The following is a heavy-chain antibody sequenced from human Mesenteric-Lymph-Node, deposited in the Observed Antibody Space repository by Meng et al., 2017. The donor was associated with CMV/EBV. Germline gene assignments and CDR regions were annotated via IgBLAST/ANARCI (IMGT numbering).Heavy chain of an antibody. Sequence: GSLRLSCTVSGGSISSYYWSWIRQLPGKGLEWIGYIYYSGSTNYNPSLKSRVTISVDTSKNQFSLKLSSVTAADTAVYYCSGGGIVGATTFDYWGQGTLVTVSS. J-gene: IGHJ4*02. CDR3: SGGGIVGATTFDY. CDR1: GGSISSYY. D-gene: IGHD1-26*01. V-gene: IGHV4-59*01. CDR2: IYYSGST.